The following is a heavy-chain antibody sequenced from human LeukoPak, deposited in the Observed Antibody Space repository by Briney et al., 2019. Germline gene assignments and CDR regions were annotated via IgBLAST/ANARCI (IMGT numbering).Heavy chain of an antibody. V-gene: IGHV3-53*01. CDR3: AKGSSGYYPFRFDY. Sequence: GGSLRLSCAASGFTVSSNYMSWVRQAPGKGLEWVSVIYSGGSTYYADSVKGRFTISRDNSKNTLYLQMNSLRAEDTAVYYCAKGSSGYYPFRFDYWGQGTLVTVSA. CDR2: IYSGGST. CDR1: GFTVSSNY. J-gene: IGHJ4*02. D-gene: IGHD3-22*01.